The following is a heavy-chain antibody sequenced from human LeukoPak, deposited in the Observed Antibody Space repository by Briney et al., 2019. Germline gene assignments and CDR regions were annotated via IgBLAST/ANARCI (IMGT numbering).Heavy chain of an antibody. J-gene: IGHJ3*01. V-gene: IGHV4-34*01. D-gene: IGHD6-19*01. CDR2: INYGGST. Sequence: PSETLSLICAVSEMSSSAYYWNWIRQSPGKGLEWIGEINYGGSTKYTPSLEGRGTILIDTSKNQFSLKLTSVTAADTAVYYCARGFPPGSGSRGSHAFDVWGQGTMVTVSS. CDR1: EMSSSAYY. CDR3: ARGFPPGSGSRGSHAFDV.